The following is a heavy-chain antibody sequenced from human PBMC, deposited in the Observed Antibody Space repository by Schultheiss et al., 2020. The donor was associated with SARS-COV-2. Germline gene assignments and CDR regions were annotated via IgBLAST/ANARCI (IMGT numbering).Heavy chain of an antibody. V-gene: IGHV4-61*08. J-gene: IGHJ4*02. Sequence: SQTLSLTCTVSGGSISSGGYYWSWIRQPPGKGLEWIGEINHSGSTNYNPSLKSRVTISTDMSKNQFSLKLHSVTPADTAVYYCARWGAASSIDYWGQGTLVTVSS. CDR1: GGSISSGGYY. CDR3: ARWGAASSIDY. CDR2: INHSGST. D-gene: IGHD1-26*01.